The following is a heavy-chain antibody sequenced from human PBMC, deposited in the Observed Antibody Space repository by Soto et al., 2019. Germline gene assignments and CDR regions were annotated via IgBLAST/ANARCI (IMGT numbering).Heavy chain of an antibody. V-gene: IGHV1-8*01. CDR2: MNPTSGNT. J-gene: IGHJ5*01. CDR3: ARSDGHAFNWLDS. CDR1: GYTFTKYD. Sequence: QVQLVQSGAEVKTPGASVKVSCKASGYTFTKYDMNWVRQAPGQGLEWMGWMNPTSGNTGYAQKFQGRLPMTWDTAIGIAHMELSSLRNEATAVYYCARSDGHAFNWLDSWGQGTLVTVSA. D-gene: IGHD2-2*01.